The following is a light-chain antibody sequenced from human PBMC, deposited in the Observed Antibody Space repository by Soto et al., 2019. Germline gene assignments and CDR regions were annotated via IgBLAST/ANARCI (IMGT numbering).Light chain of an antibody. CDR3: QHYNNWPRWT. CDR1: QSVNSN. V-gene: IGKV3-15*01. J-gene: IGKJ1*01. CDR2: GAS. Sequence: EIVMTQSPATLSMSPGERATLSCRASQSVNSNLAWYQQKPGQAPRLLIYGASPRATGIPARFSGSGSGTEFTLTISSLQAEDFEVYYCQHYNNWPRWTFGQGTKVEIK.